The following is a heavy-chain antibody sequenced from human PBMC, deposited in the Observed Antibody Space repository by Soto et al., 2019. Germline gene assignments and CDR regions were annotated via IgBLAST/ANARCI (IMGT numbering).Heavy chain of an antibody. CDR2: IYYSGST. D-gene: IGHD6-19*01. J-gene: IGHJ4*02. Sequence: PSETLSLTCTVSGGSISSYYWSWIRQPPGKGLEWIGYIYYSGSTNYNPSLKSRVTISVDTSKNQFSLKLSSVTAADTAVYYCARHSAPIAVAGTIDYWGQGTLVTVSS. CDR3: ARHSAPIAVAGTIDY. CDR1: GGSISSYY. V-gene: IGHV4-59*08.